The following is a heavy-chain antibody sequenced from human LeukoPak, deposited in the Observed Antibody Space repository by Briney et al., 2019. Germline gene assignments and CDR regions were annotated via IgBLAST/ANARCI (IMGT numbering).Heavy chain of an antibody. CDR3: AKDHVRGGYDHFDY. V-gene: IGHV3-30*18. CDR1: GFTFSSYG. D-gene: IGHD5-12*01. Sequence: PGGSLRLSCAASGFTFSSYGMHWVRQAPGKGLEWVAVISYDGSNKYYADSVKGRFTISRDNSKNTLYLQMNSLRAEDTAVYYCAKDHVRGGYDHFDYWGQGTLVTVSS. CDR2: ISYDGSNK. J-gene: IGHJ4*02.